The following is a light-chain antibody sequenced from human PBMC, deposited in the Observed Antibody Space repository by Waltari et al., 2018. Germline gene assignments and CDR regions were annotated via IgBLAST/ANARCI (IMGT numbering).Light chain of an antibody. V-gene: IGKV1-9*01. CDR2: AAS. Sequence: DIQLTQSPSFLSTSVGDKVTITCRASQGIINYLAWYQQKQGKAPKLLISAASTLQSGVPSRFSGSGSGTEFTLTISSLQPEDFATYYCQQLNTYPITFGQGTRLEIK. CDR3: QQLNTYPIT. CDR1: QGIINY. J-gene: IGKJ5*01.